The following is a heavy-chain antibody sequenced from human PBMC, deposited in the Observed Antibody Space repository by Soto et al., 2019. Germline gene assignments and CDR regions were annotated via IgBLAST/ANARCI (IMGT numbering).Heavy chain of an antibody. Sequence: PGGSLRLSCAASGFTFSSYAMSWVRQAPGKGLEWVSAISGSGGSTYYADSVKGRFTISRDNSKNTLYLQMNSLRAEDTAVYYCAKVMRTPNIVLTRPLLRYYFDYWGQGTLVTVSS. D-gene: IGHD2-8*01. CDR1: GFTFSSYA. CDR3: AKVMRTPNIVLTRPLLRYYFDY. J-gene: IGHJ4*02. CDR2: ISGSGGST. V-gene: IGHV3-23*01.